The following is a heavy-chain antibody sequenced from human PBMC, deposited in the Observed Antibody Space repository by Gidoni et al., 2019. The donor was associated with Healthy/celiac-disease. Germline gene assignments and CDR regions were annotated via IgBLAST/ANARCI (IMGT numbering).Heavy chain of an antibody. CDR3: ARSLTTVTLWFDP. V-gene: IGHV4-59*01. J-gene: IGHJ5*02. CDR1: GGSISSYY. Sequence: GPGLVKPSETLSLTCTVSGGSISSYYWSWIRQPPGKGLEWIGYIYYSGSTNYNPSLKSRVTISVDTSKNQFSLKLSSVTAADTAVYYCARSLTTVTLWFDPWGQGTLVTVSS. D-gene: IGHD4-4*01. CDR2: IYYSGST.